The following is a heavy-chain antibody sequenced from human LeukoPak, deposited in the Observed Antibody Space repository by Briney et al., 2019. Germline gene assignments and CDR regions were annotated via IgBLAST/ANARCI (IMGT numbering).Heavy chain of an antibody. CDR1: GFTVSSYY. J-gene: IGHJ1*01. Sequence: GGSLRLSCAASGFTVSSYYMTWVRQAPGKGLEWVSVMYSGGSTYYADSVKGRVAISRDNSQNTVFLQMNSVRVEDTAVYYCARDQRPGWGEYFQHWGQGTLVTVSS. D-gene: IGHD3-16*01. CDR3: ARDQRPGWGEYFQH. CDR2: MYSGGST. V-gene: IGHV3-66*01.